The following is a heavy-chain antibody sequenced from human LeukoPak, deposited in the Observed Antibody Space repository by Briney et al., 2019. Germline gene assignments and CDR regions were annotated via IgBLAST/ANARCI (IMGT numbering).Heavy chain of an antibody. Sequence: GGSLRLSCAASGFTFSNAWMSWVRQAPGKGLEWVGRINSKTNGGTTDYAAPVKGRFTISRDDSKNTLYLQMNSLKTEDTAVYYCARDPTQVTGTDYWGQGTLVTVSS. CDR3: ARDPTQVTGTDY. CDR1: GFTFSNAW. CDR2: INSKTNGGTT. D-gene: IGHD6-19*01. J-gene: IGHJ4*02. V-gene: IGHV3-15*01.